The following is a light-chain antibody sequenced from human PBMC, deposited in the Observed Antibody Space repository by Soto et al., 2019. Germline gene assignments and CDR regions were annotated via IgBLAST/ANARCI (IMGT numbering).Light chain of an antibody. Sequence: EIVLTQSPGTLSLSPGERATLSCRASQTVSSNYLGWYQQKPGQAPRLLIYGVSSRATDIPDMFSGSGSGTDFTLTISRLEPEDVAVYYCQQYGTSRGTFGQGTKLEI. J-gene: IGKJ2*01. CDR2: GVS. CDR3: QQYGTSRGT. CDR1: QTVSSNY. V-gene: IGKV3-20*01.